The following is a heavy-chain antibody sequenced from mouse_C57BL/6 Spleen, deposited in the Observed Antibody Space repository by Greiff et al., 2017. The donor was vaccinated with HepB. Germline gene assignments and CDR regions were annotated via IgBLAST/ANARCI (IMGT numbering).Heavy chain of an antibody. Sequence: VQLVESGPELVKPGASVKLSCKASGYTFTSYDINWVKQRPGQGLEWIGWIYPRDGSTKYNEKFKGKATLTVDTSSSTAYMELHSLTSEDSAVYFCARRRGYDYAWFAYWGQGTLVTVSA. D-gene: IGHD2-4*01. V-gene: IGHV1-85*01. J-gene: IGHJ3*01. CDR3: ARRRGYDYAWFAY. CDR1: GYTFTSYD. CDR2: IYPRDGST.